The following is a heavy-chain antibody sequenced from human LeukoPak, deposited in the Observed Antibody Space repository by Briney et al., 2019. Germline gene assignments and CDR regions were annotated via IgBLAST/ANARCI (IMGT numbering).Heavy chain of an antibody. V-gene: IGHV3-23*01. CDR2: ISGSDGST. D-gene: IGHD3-10*01. CDR3: AKGESHPKYYFDY. Sequence: GGSLRLSCAASGFTFSTYAMRWVRQAPGKGLEWVSRISGSDGSTYYADSVKGRLTISRDNSKNTLYLQMNSLRAEDTAVYYCAKGESHPKYYFDYWGQGTLVTVSP. CDR1: GFTFSTYA. J-gene: IGHJ4*02.